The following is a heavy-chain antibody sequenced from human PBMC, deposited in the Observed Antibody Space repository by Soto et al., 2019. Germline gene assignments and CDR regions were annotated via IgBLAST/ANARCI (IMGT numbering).Heavy chain of an antibody. CDR3: ARVRPGATAQFGYSFDY. J-gene: IGHJ4*02. D-gene: IGHD5-12*01. CDR2: IKQDGSQK. V-gene: IGHV3-7*01. Sequence: EVQLVESGGGLVQPGGSLKLSCVASGFSFGLYWMSWVRQAPGKGLDWVANIKQDGSQKYYVDSVKGRFTISRDNAKNSLSLQMNSLGAEDTAVYFCARVRPGATAQFGYSFDYWGQGALVTVSS. CDR1: GFSFGLYW.